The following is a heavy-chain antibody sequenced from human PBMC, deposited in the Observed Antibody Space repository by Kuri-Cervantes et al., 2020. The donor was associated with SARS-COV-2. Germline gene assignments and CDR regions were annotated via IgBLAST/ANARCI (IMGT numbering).Heavy chain of an antibody. V-gene: IGHV3-30*04. CDR1: GFTFSSYA. D-gene: IGHD3-16*01. CDR3: AREWAGGAFDI. CDR2: TSDDGKKK. J-gene: IGHJ3*02. Sequence: GESLKISCVASGFTFSSYAIHCVRQAPDKGLEWVAVTSDDGKKKYYADSVKGRFTISRDNSKNTVYLQMNSLRSEDTAVYYCAREWAGGAFDIWGQGTMVTVSS.